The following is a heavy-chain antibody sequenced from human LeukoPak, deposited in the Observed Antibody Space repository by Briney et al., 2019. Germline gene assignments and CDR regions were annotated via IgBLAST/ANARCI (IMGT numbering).Heavy chain of an antibody. J-gene: IGHJ5*02. D-gene: IGHD1-7*01. CDR2: ISGSGGST. V-gene: IGHV3-23*01. CDR3: AKDKKSATTRGSWFDP. Sequence: GSLRLSCAASGFTFSSYAMSWVRQAPGKGLEWVSAISGSGGSTYYADSVKGRFTISRDNSKNTLYLQMNSLRAEDTAVYYCAKDKKSATTRGSWFDPWGQGTLVTVSS. CDR1: GFTFSSYA.